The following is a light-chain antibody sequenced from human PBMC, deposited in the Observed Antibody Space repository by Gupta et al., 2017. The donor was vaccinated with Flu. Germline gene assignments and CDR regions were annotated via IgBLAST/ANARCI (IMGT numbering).Light chain of an antibody. CDR2: SDD. CDR1: SSNIGSND. J-gene: IGLJ3*02. V-gene: IGLV1-44*01. CDR3: AAWDDSLNGHWV. Sequence: SSNIGSNDVNWYQQRPGTAPKLLIFSDDQRPSGVPDRFSGSKSGTSASLAISGLQSEDEADYYCAAWDDSLNGHWVFGGGTKLTVL.